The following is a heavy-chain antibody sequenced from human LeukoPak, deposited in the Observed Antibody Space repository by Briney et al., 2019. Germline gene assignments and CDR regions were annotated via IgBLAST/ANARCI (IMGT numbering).Heavy chain of an antibody. D-gene: IGHD3-10*01. V-gene: IGHV4-39*01. CDR3: VRQVYGSGTFDDYVDV. Sequence: SETLSLTCTVSGGSISSNTYSWGWIRQPPGKGLEWIGSVYFSGSTHLNPSLKNRLSMPIDRSKKQFSLNLSSVTAADTALYFCVRQVYGSGTFDDYVDVWGKGTTVTISS. CDR2: VYFSGST. CDR1: GGSISSNTYS. J-gene: IGHJ6*03.